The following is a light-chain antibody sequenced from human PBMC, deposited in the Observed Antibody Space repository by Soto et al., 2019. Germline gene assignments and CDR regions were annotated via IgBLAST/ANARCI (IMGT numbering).Light chain of an antibody. CDR3: QQYNNWPPVT. Sequence: EIVMTQSPATLSVSPGERATLSCRASQSVSSNLAWYQQKPGQAPRLLIYGASTRATGIPARFSGSGSGTEFTLTISSLQSAYFAVYYCQQYNNWPPVTFGQGTRLEIK. CDR2: GAS. J-gene: IGKJ5*01. CDR1: QSVSSN. V-gene: IGKV3-15*01.